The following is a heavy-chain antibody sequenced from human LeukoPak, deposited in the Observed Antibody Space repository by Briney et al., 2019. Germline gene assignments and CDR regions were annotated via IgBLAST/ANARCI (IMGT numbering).Heavy chain of an antibody. CDR2: ISGSGGST. V-gene: IGHV3-23*01. CDR1: GFTFSSYA. Sequence: GGSLRLSCAASGFTFSSYAMSWVRQAPGKGLEWVSAISGSGGSTYYADSVKGRFTISRDNSKNTLYLQMNSLRAEDTAVYFCEKGLYYYDSSGQFDYWGPGTLVVVSS. CDR3: EKGLYYYDSSGQFDY. J-gene: IGHJ4*02. D-gene: IGHD3-22*01.